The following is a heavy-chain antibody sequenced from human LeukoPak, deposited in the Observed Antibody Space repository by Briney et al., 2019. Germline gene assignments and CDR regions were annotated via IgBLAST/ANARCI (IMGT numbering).Heavy chain of an antibody. CDR1: GFTFSSYW. J-gene: IGHJ6*02. V-gene: IGHV3-7*01. CDR3: ARGCLALYYYYYGMDV. CDR2: IKQDGSEK. Sequence: GSLRLSCAASGFTFSSYWMSWARQAPGKGLEWVANIKQDGSEKYYVDSVKGRFTISRDNAKNSLYLQMNSLRAEDTAVYYCARGCLALYYYYYGMDVWGQGTTVTVSS. D-gene: IGHD2-15*01.